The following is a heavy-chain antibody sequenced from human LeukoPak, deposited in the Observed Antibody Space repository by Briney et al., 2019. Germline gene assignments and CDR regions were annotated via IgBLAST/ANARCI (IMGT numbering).Heavy chain of an antibody. J-gene: IGHJ4*02. Sequence: GGSLRLSCEASGFIFGNYYMSWVRQAPGKGLEWVAAINGTGSTTYHADSVKGRFTISRDNSKNTLYLQMNSLRAEDTAVYYCAKATRWGSAEVPVYYFDYWGQGTLVTVSS. V-gene: IGHV3-23*01. CDR2: INGTGSTT. CDR3: AKATRWGSAEVPVYYFDY. CDR1: GFIFGNYY. D-gene: IGHD6-13*01.